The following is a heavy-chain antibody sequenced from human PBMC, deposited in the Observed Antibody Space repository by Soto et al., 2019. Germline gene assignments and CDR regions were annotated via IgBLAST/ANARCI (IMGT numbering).Heavy chain of an antibody. J-gene: IGHJ6*02. D-gene: IGHD3-22*01. CDR3: ARVDYYDSSGYYPPTYYYYGMDV. CDR1: GYTFTSYG. CDR2: ISAYNGNT. V-gene: IGHV1-18*04. Sequence: QVQLVQSGAEVKKPGASVKVSCKASGYTFTSYGISWVRQAPGQGLEWMGWISAYNGNTNYAQKLQGRVTMTTDTSTSTAYMELRSLRSDDTAVYYCARVDYYDSSGYYPPTYYYYGMDVWGQGTTVTVSS.